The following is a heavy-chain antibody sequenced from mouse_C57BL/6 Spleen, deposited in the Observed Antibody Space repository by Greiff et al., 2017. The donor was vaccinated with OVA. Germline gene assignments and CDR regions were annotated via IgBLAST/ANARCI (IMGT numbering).Heavy chain of an antibody. J-gene: IGHJ4*01. D-gene: IGHD2-3*01. CDR2: IYPGDGDT. Sequence: VQLQQSGPELVKPGASVKISCKASGYAFSSSWMNWVKQRPGKGLEWIGRIYPGDGDTNYNGKFKGKATLTADKSSSTAYMQLSSLTSEDSAVYFCARSSDVYIYAMDYWGQGTSVTVSS. CDR1: GYAFSSSW. CDR3: ARSSDVYIYAMDY. V-gene: IGHV1-82*01.